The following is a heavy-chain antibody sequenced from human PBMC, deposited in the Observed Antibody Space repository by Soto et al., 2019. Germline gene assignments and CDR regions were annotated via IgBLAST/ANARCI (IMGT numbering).Heavy chain of an antibody. CDR3: AIGGIAVADGAFDT. J-gene: IGHJ3*02. CDR2: IIPILGIA. V-gene: IGHV1-69*02. Sequence: QVQLVQSGAEVKKPGSSVKVSCKASGGTFSSYTISWVRQAPGQGHEWMGRIIPILGIANYAQKFQARVTITAAKSTSTAYMELSSMRSEDTAVYYCAIGGIAVADGAFDTWGHGTMVTVSS. D-gene: IGHD6-19*01. CDR1: GGTFSSYT.